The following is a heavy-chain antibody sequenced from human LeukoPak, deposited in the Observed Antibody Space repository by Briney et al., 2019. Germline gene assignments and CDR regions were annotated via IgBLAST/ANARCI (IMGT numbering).Heavy chain of an antibody. J-gene: IGHJ4*02. Sequence: PSQTLSLTCTVSGGSISSGSYYWSWIRQPAGKGLEWIGRIYTSGSTNYNPSLKSRVTISVDTSKNQFSLKLSSVTAADTAVYYCARIGRSTSPVWGQGTLVTVSS. D-gene: IGHD2-2*01. CDR1: GGSISSGSYY. V-gene: IGHV4-61*02. CDR3: ARIGRSTSPV. CDR2: IYTSGST.